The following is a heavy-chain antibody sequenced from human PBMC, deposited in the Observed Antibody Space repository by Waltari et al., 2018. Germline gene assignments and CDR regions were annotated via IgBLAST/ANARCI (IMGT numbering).Heavy chain of an antibody. CDR2: INPISG. CDR3: ARDLYRSTSGIRFDP. Sequence: QVQLVQSGAEVKEPGASVQVSCKASGYTLTTYYMHWVRQAPGQGLEWMGRINPISGYTSINTAYMELTRLRSDDTAVYYCARDLYRSTSGIRFDPWGQGTLVTVSS. D-gene: IGHD2-2*01. V-gene: IGHV1-2*06. J-gene: IGHJ5*02. CDR1: GYTLTTYY.